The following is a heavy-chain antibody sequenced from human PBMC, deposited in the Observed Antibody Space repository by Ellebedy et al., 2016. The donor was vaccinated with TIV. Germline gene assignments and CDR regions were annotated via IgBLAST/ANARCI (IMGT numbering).Heavy chain of an antibody. J-gene: IGHJ6*02. CDR3: ARSRRQTEYLGLV. CDR2: IDKDGSGK. D-gene: IGHD2/OR15-2a*01. Sequence: GESLKISCAASGFTFSDFWLTWVRPVPGKGLALVANIDKDGSGKNYVDSIKGRFIISRDNDKNSLYLQMNSLGVEDTAVYYWARSRRQTEYLGLVWGQGTTVIVSS. CDR1: GFTFSDFW. V-gene: IGHV3-7*03.